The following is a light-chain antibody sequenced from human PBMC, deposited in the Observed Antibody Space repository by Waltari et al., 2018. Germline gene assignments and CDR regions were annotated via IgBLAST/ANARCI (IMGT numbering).Light chain of an antibody. J-gene: IGLJ2*01. V-gene: IGLV2-23*01. CDR1: SSEIENFNL. CDR2: EAT. Sequence: QSALTQPASVSGSPGQSITISCTGISSEIENFNLVSWYQHHPGKAPKLVIYEATERPSGVSNRFSGSRSGNTASLTISGLQAEDEADYYCWSYAGSSTLVVFGGGTKLTVL. CDR3: WSYAGSSTLVV.